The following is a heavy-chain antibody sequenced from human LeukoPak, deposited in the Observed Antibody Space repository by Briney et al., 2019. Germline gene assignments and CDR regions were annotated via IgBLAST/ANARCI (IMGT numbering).Heavy chain of an antibody. D-gene: IGHD3-22*01. CDR2: IYPGDSDT. CDR1: GYNFTTYW. J-gene: IGHJ4*02. CDR3: TRGALYYQSGGFYRPLDS. V-gene: IGHV5-51*01. Sequence: GESLKISCKGSGYNFTTYWIGWVRQMPGKGLEWMGIIYPGDSDTRYSPSFQGQVTISADKSISTAYLQWSSLKASDTAMYYCTRGALYYQSGGFYRPLDSWGQGTLVTVSS.